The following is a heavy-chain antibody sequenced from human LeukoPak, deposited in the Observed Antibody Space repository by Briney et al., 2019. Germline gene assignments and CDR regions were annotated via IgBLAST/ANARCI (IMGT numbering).Heavy chain of an antibody. D-gene: IGHD6-19*01. CDR3: ARGYNIGWYYFDL. V-gene: IGHV3-53*01. J-gene: IGHJ4*02. CDR1: GFTFSSNF. Sequence: GGSLRLSCAASGFTFSSNFMTWVRQAPGRGLEWVSVIYSGGSPHYADSVKGRFTISRDNSKNALFLQMNSLTAEDTAVYYCARGYNIGWYYFDLWGQGTLVTVSS. CDR2: IYSGGSP.